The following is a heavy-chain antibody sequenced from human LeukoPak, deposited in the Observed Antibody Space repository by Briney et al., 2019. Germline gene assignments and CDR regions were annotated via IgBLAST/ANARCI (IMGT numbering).Heavy chain of an antibody. CDR3: AILSEVVVAATPSAFDI. Sequence: SVKVSCKASGGTFSSYAISWVRQAPGQGLEWMGRIIPILGIANYAQKFQGRVTITADKSTSTAYMELSSLRSEDTAVYYCAILSEVVVAATPSAFDIWGQGTMVTVSS. J-gene: IGHJ3*02. V-gene: IGHV1-69*04. CDR1: GGTFSSYA. CDR2: IIPILGIA. D-gene: IGHD2-15*01.